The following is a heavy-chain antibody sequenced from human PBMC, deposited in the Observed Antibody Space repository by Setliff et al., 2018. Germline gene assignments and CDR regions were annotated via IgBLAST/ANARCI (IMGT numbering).Heavy chain of an antibody. CDR3: AKSVGRGWSGFINWFDP. J-gene: IGHJ5*02. CDR2: ISGSGGST. Sequence: QPGGSLRLSCAASGFTFSSYAMSWVRQAPGKGLEWVSAISGSGGSTYYADSVKGRFTISRDNSKNTLYLQMNSLRAEDTAVYYCAKSVGRGWSGFINWFDPWGQGTLVTVSS. D-gene: IGHD3-3*01. V-gene: IGHV3-23*01. CDR1: GFTFSSYA.